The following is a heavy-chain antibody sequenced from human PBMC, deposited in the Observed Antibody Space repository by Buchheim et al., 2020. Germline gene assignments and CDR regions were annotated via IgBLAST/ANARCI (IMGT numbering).Heavy chain of an antibody. CDR2: IWYDGSNK. V-gene: IGHV3-33*01. CDR1: GFTFSSYG. Sequence: QVQLVESGGGVVQPGRSLRLSCAASGFTFSSYGMHWVRQAPGKGLEWVAVIWYDGSNKYYADSVKGRFTISRDNSKNTLYLQMNSLRAEDTAVYYCARDRVSYSSPGFYYYGMDVWGQGTT. CDR3: ARDRVSYSSPGFYYYGMDV. J-gene: IGHJ6*02. D-gene: IGHD6-13*01.